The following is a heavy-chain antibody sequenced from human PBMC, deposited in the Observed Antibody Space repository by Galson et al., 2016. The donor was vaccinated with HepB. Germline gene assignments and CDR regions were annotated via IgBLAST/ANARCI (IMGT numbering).Heavy chain of an antibody. CDR1: GFTFSSYG. V-gene: IGHV3-30*03. D-gene: IGHD2/OR15-2a*01. Sequence: SLRLSCAASGFTFSSYGMHWVRQAPGKGLDWVALITPEGSDTYYADAVKGRFTISRDNSKNTLSLQMNCLRAEDTAIYYCARDGISSLDQWGQGILVTVSS. CDR3: ARDGISSLDQ. CDR2: ITPEGSDT. J-gene: IGHJ4*02.